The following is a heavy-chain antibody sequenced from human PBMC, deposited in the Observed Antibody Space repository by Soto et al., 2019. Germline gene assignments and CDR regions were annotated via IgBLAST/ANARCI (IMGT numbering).Heavy chain of an antibody. D-gene: IGHD2-15*01. CDR2: IWYDGSNK. Sequence: GSLRLSCAASGFTFSSYGMHWVRQAPGKGLEWVAVIWYDGSNKYYADSVKGRFTISRDNSKNTLYLQMNSLRAEDTAVYYCARDKGYCSGGSCYAPLDYWGQGTLVTVSS. CDR3: ARDKGYCSGGSCYAPLDY. V-gene: IGHV3-33*08. J-gene: IGHJ4*02. CDR1: GFTFSSYG.